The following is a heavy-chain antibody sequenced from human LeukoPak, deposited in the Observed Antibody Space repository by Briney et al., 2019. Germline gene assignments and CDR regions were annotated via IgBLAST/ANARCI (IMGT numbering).Heavy chain of an antibody. J-gene: IGHJ3*02. D-gene: IGHD2-2*01. CDR3: ASDAEGYCSSTSCYHDAFDI. CDR2: IIPIFGTA. V-gene: IGHV1-69*13. Sequence: SVKVSCKASGGTFSSYAISWVRQAPGQGLECIGGIIPIFGTANYAQKFQGRVTITADESTSTAYMELSSLRSEDTAVYYCASDAEGYCSSTSCYHDAFDIWGQGTMVTVSS. CDR1: GGTFSSYA.